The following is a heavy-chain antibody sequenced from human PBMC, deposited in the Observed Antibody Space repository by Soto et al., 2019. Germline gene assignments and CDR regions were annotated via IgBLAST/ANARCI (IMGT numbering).Heavy chain of an antibody. J-gene: IGHJ5*02. D-gene: IGHD2-21*02. V-gene: IGHV3-30*03. CDR2: ISYDGSDG. Sequence: PGGSLRLSCAASGFTFGVYYMPWVRQAPGKGPECVAAISYDGSDGYYADSVRGRFTISRDNSNNMLYLEMNSLRPEDTAVYYCATGHRGLTGTTVVVTVQGWFDPWGQGALVTVSS. CDR3: ATGHRGLTGTTVVVTVQGWFDP. CDR1: GFTFGVYY.